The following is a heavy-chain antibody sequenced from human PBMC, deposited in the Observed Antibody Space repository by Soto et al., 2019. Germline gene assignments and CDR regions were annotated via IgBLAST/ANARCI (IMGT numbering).Heavy chain of an antibody. CDR1: GFTFRNHG. CDR2: IWYDGSEQ. D-gene: IGHD1-26*01. Sequence: QVQLVESGGGVVQPGRSLRLSCEGSGFTFRNHGMHWVRQAPGKGLEWLAVIWYDGSEQYYADSVRGRFFVSRDNAKNRLYLQWTGLGVELTALYFCPRWSDKKVVDPWGQGTAVTVSS. J-gene: IGHJ5*02. V-gene: IGHV3-33*01. CDR3: PRWSDKKVVDP.